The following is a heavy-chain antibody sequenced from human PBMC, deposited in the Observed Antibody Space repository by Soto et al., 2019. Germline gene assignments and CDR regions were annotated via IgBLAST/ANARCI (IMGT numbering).Heavy chain of an antibody. CDR2: IIPIFGTA. V-gene: IGHV1-69*13. CDR1: GGTFSSYA. Sequence: GASVKVSCKASGGTFSSYAISWVRQAPGQGLEWMGGIIPIFGTANYAQKFQGRVTITADESTSTAYMELSSLRSEDTAVYYCARALTPRDTMVRGASFDYWGQGTLVTVSS. D-gene: IGHD3-10*01. CDR3: ARALTPRDTMVRGASFDY. J-gene: IGHJ4*02.